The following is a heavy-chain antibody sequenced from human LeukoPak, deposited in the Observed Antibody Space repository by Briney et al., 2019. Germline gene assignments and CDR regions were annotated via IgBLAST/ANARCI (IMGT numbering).Heavy chain of an antibody. Sequence: SVKVSCKASGGTFNSYALRWVGQAAGQGGEGMGRIIPIFGKEDYAQKLQGGITNNTEEAKRTDYMELRSLRHTDTAVYYCARDSPGMGFDYWGQGTLVTVSS. CDR2: IIPIFGKE. V-gene: IGHV1-69*05. J-gene: IGHJ4*02. CDR1: GGTFNSYA. CDR3: ARDSPGMGFDY.